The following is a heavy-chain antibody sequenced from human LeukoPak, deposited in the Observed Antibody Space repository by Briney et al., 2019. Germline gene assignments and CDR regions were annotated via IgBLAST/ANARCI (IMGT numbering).Heavy chain of an antibody. V-gene: IGHV4-39*07. CDR1: GGSISSSSYY. CDR3: ARGYAIQLWLRGYNWFDP. J-gene: IGHJ5*02. CDR2: IYDSGST. D-gene: IGHD5-18*01. Sequence: SETLSLTCTVSGGSISSSSYYWGWIRQPPGKGLEGIGSIYDSGSTYYNPSLKSRVTISVDTSKNQFSLKLSSVTAADTAVYYCARGYAIQLWLRGYNWFDPWGQGTLVTVSS.